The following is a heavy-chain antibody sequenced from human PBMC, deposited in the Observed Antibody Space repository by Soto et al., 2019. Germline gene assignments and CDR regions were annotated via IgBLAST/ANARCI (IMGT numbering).Heavy chain of an antibody. CDR2: IIPMFGTA. D-gene: IGHD6-19*01. CDR1: GGTFGRNA. J-gene: IGHJ3*01. V-gene: IGHV1-69*01. Sequence: QVVLVQSGAEMKNPGSSVKVSCKASGGTFGRNAINWVRQAPGQGLEWMGGIIPMFGTANHAQKFRDRIMITADESTNTVYLEVNSLRSEDTAIYYRARPQGSGWRFNALDFWGQGTKVIVSS. CDR3: ARPQGSGWRFNALDF.